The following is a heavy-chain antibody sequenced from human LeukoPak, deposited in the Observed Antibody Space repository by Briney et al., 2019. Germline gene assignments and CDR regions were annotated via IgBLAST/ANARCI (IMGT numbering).Heavy chain of an antibody. V-gene: IGHV3-11*01. CDR1: GFTFSDYY. Sequence: PGGSLRLSCAASGFTFSDYYMSWIRQAPGKGLEWVSYISSSGSTIYYADSVKGRFTISRDNAKNSLYLQMNSLRAEDTAVYYCARERGVPAAIPWYYYYYMDVWGKGTTVTVSS. CDR3: ARERGVPAAIPWYYYYYMDV. D-gene: IGHD2-2*02. CDR2: ISSSGSTI. J-gene: IGHJ6*03.